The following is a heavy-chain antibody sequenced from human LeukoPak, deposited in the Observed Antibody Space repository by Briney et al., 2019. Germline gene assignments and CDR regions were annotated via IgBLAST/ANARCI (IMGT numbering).Heavy chain of an antibody. J-gene: IGHJ4*02. D-gene: IGHD2-15*01. V-gene: IGHV4-34*01. CDR3: ARWGLVVVAATEKYYFDY. CDR2: INHSGST. CDR1: GGSFSGYY. Sequence: PSETLSLTCAVYGGSFSGYYWSWIRQPPGKGLEWIGEINHSGSTNYDPSLKSRVTISVDTSKNQFSLKLSSVTAADTAVYYCARWGLVVVAATEKYYFDYWGQGTLATVSS.